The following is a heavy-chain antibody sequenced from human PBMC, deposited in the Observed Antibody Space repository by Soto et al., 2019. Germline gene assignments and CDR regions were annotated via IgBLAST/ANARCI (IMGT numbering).Heavy chain of an antibody. V-gene: IGHV3-21*04. CDR2: ITSSSDYI. J-gene: IGHJ1*01. Sequence: PGGSLRLSCAASGFTFTSYTINWVRQAPGKGLEWVSFITSSSDYIYCADSVKGRFTISRDDANSLVVLQMNSLRAEDTATYYCTRGGFHFAARTGYSFESWGQGALVTVSS. CDR3: TRGGFHFAARTGYSFES. D-gene: IGHD3-9*01. CDR1: GFTFTSYT.